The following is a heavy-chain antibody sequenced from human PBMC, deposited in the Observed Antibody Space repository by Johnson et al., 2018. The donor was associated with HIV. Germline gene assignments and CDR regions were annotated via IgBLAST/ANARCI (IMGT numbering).Heavy chain of an antibody. D-gene: IGHD3-22*01. J-gene: IGHJ3*02. CDR3: ARSVGYYDSSAYYYVDAFDI. CDR2: IYDGGRT. V-gene: IGHV3-53*01. CDR1: GFTVSTYH. Sequence: EVQLVESGGGLIQPGESLRLSCAASGFTVSTYHMSWVRQAPGKGLEWVSVIYDGGRTYYGDSVKGRFTIYGDTSKNTLHLQMNSLRAEDPALYYGARSVGYYDSSAYYYVDAFDIWGQGTVVTVSS.